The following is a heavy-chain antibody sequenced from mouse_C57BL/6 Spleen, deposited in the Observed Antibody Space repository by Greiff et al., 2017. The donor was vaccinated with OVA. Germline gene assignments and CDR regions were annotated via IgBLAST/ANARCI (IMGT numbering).Heavy chain of an antibody. Sequence: VQLKESGAELVMPGASVKLSCKASGYTFTSYWMHWVKQRPGQGLEWIGEIDPSDSYTNYNQKFKGKSTLTVDKSSSTAYMQLSSLTSEDSAVYYCARLRGAMDYWGQGTSVTVSS. CDR3: ARLRGAMDY. V-gene: IGHV1-69*01. CDR1: GYTFTSYW. D-gene: IGHD2-12*01. CDR2: IDPSDSYT. J-gene: IGHJ4*01.